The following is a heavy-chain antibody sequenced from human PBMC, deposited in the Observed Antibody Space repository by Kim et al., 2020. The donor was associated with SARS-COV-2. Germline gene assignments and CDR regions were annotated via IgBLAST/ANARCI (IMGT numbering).Heavy chain of an antibody. CDR2: T. CDR3: ARVTTNWFDP. V-gene: IGHV3-53*01. J-gene: IGHJ5*02. Sequence: TYYADSVKGRFTISRDNSKNTLYRQMNSLRAEDTAVYYCARVTTNWFDPWGQGTLVTVSS. D-gene: IGHD3-22*01.